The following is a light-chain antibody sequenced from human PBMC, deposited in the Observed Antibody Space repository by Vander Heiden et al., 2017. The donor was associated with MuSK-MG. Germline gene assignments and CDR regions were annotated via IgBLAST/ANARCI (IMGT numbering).Light chain of an antibody. J-gene: IGKJ2*01. CDR2: MGS. Sequence: VMTQTPRSLPLIPGEPSSISCRPSPSLWHSDDGNNYLDWYLQKPGQSPQLLIYMGSYRASGVPDRFSGSGSGTDFTLKISRVEAEDVGVYYCMQRIEFPYTFGQGTKLEIK. V-gene: IGKV2-40*01. CDR3: MQRIEFPYT. CDR1: PSLWHSDDGNNY.